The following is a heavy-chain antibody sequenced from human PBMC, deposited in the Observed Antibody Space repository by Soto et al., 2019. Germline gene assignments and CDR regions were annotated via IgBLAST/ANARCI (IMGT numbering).Heavy chain of an antibody. V-gene: IGHV3-53*01. D-gene: IGHD6-25*01. Sequence: GGSLRLSCAASGFTVTNSYMAWVRQAPGKGLEWVSVVYTSGRTYHADSVKGRFTVSRDISTNMFFLQMNKLSAEDMATYYCARDRSDSSRADSFDIWGQGTMVTVSS. CDR1: GFTVTNSY. CDR3: ARDRSDSSRADSFDI. CDR2: VYTSGRT. J-gene: IGHJ3*02.